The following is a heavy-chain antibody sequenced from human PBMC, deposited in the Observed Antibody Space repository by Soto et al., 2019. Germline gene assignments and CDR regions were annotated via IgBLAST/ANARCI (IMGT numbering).Heavy chain of an antibody. J-gene: IGHJ6*02. Sequence: QVQLVESGGGVVQPGRSLRLSCAASGFTLSRYGMHWVRQAPGKGLEWVAVISFEGNTQYYADSVKGRFTISRDNSKDTLSLQIHRLRPEDTAVYYCARGAEHQLLSRDYFYGMDVWGQGTTVSVSS. CDR3: ARGAEHQLLSRDYFYGMDV. CDR1: GFTLSRYG. V-gene: IGHV3-30*05. CDR2: ISFEGNTQ. D-gene: IGHD1-1*01.